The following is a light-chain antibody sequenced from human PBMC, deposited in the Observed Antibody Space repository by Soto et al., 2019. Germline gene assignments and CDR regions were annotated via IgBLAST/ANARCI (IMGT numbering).Light chain of an antibody. V-gene: IGKV3D-20*02. CDR2: AAS. CDR1: QSVSSSF. J-gene: IGKJ5*01. Sequence: EIVWTQSPGTLSLSPGERATLSCRASQSVSSSFLAWYQQKPGQAPRLLIYAASSRATGIPVRFSGSGSGTDFTLTISRLEPEDFAVYYCQQRSNWPSITFGQGTRLEIK. CDR3: QQRSNWPSIT.